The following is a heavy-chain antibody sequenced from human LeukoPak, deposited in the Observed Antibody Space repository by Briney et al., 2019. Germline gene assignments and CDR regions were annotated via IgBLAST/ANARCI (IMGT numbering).Heavy chain of an antibody. CDR2: ISHDGTNK. CDR1: GFTFTNAG. D-gene: IGHD5-18*01. J-gene: IGHJ4*02. Sequence: GGSLGLSCVASGFTFTNAGIHWVRLAAGKGLEWVSFISHDGTNKYYSDSVDGRFTVSRLNSQNTVYLQMTDLRPDDTATYYCASEDVDTGDFWGQGTLVTVSS. CDR3: ASEDVDTGDF. V-gene: IGHV3-30*01.